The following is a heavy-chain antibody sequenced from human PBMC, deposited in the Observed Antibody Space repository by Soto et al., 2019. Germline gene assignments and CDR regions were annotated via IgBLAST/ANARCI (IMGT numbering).Heavy chain of an antibody. Sequence: QVQLVQSGSEVKKPGSSVKVSCKASGGSFSSNPSSWARQAPGQGLEWMAGIIPIFATAHYAQKFQGRVTITADESTSSAYMERTSLRSEDTAVYFCARGGRGYSSAPRYYFDYWGQGTLVTVSS. D-gene: IGHD5-18*01. J-gene: IGHJ4*02. CDR1: GGSFSSNP. CDR2: IIPIFATA. CDR3: ARGGRGYSSAPRYYFDY. V-gene: IGHV1-69*01.